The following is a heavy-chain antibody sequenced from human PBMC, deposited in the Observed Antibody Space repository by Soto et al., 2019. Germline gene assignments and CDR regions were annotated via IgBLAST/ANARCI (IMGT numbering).Heavy chain of an antibody. D-gene: IGHD4-17*01. CDR2: ISSSSSYI. CDR1: GFTFSSYS. CDR3: ARGLTTVTTWFDY. J-gene: IGHJ4*02. Sequence: EVQLVESGGGLVKPGGSLRLSCAASGFTFSSYSMNWVRKAPGKGLEWVSSISSSSSYIYYADSVKGRFTISRDNAKNSLYLQMNSLRAEDTAVYYCARGLTTVTTWFDYWGQGTLVTVSS. V-gene: IGHV3-21*01.